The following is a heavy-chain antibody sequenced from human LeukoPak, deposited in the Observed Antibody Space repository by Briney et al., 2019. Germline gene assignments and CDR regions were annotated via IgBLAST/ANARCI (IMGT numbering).Heavy chain of an antibody. CDR3: ARKACTAMAARHHTTLDY. CDR1: GGSISSSSYY. J-gene: IGHJ4*02. V-gene: IGHV4-39*01. Sequence: SETLSLTCTVSGGSISSSSYYWGWIRQPPGKGLEWIGSIYYSGSTYYNPSLKSRVTISVDTSKNQFSLKLSSVTAADTAVYYCARKACTAMAARHHTTLDYWGQGTLVTVST. CDR2: IYYSGST. D-gene: IGHD5-18*01.